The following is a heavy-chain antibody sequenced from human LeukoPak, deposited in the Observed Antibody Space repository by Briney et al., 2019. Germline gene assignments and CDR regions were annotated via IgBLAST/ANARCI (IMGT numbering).Heavy chain of an antibody. CDR1: GFTFSSYS. D-gene: IGHD3-9*01. J-gene: IGHJ4*02. Sequence: GGSLRLSCAASGFTFSSYSMNWVCQAPGKGLEWVSSISSSSIYISYTDSLKGRFTISRDNAKNSLYLQMNSLRAEDTALYYCARGPQTGYYIHYFDYWGQGTLVTVSS. V-gene: IGHV3-21*04. CDR3: ARGPQTGYYIHYFDY. CDR2: ISSSSIYI.